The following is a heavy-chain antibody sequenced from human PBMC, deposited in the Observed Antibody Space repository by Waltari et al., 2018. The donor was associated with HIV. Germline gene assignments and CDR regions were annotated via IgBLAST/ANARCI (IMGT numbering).Heavy chain of an antibody. J-gene: IGHJ6*02. CDR3: AREVDDSGYDLLYYYYYGMDV. D-gene: IGHD5-12*01. CDR2: IYYSGST. V-gene: IGHV4-39*07. Sequence: QLQLQESGPGLVKPSETLSLTCTVSGGSISSSSYYWGWIRQPPGKGLGWIGSIYYSGSTYYNPSLKSRVTISVDTSKNQFSLKLSSVTAADTAVYYCAREVDDSGYDLLYYYYYGMDVWGQGTTVTVSS. CDR1: GGSISSSSYY.